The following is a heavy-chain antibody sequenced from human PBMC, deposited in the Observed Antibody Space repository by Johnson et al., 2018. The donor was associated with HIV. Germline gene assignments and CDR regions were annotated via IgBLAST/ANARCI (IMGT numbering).Heavy chain of an antibody. CDR2: ISWDGGST. Sequence: VQLVESGGVVVQPGGSLRLSCAASGFTFDYYTMHWVRQAPGKGLEWVSLISWDGGSTYYADSVKGRFTISRDNSKNSLYLQMNSLRTEDTALDYCAKDASGSYSRAQSISDAFDIWGQGTMVTVSS. V-gene: IGHV3-43*01. CDR1: GFTFDYYT. CDR3: AKDASGSYSRAQSISDAFDI. J-gene: IGHJ3*02. D-gene: IGHD1-26*01.